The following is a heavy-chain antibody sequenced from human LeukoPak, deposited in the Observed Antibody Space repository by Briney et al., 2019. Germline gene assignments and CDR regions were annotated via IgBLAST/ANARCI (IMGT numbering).Heavy chain of an antibody. Sequence: SETLSLTCTVSGGSISSYYWSWIRQPPGKGLEWIGYIYYSGSTNYNPSLKSRVTISVDTSKNQFSLKLSSVTAADTAVYYCARKPVVAAIFWFDPWGQGTLVTVSS. CDR1: GGSISSYY. J-gene: IGHJ5*02. CDR3: ARKPVVAAIFWFDP. CDR2: IYYSGST. V-gene: IGHV4-59*12. D-gene: IGHD2-15*01.